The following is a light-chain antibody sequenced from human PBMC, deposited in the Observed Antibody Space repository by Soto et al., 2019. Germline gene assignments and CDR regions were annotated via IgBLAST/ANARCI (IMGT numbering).Light chain of an antibody. CDR1: SSDVGGYNY. J-gene: IGLJ1*01. CDR2: EVF. Sequence: QSALTQPPSASGSPGQSVTISCTGTSSDVGGYNYVSWYQQHPGKAPKLMIYEVFKRPSGVPDRFSGSKSGNTASLTVSGLQAEDEADYYCSSYAGSNNYVFGTGTKLTVL. CDR3: SSYAGSNNYV. V-gene: IGLV2-8*01.